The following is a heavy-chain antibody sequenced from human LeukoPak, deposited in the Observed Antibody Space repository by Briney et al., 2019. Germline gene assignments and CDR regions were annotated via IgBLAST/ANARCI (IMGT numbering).Heavy chain of an antibody. Sequence: KPSETLSLTCAVYGGSFSGYYWSWIRQPPGKGLEWIGEINHSGSTNYNPSLKSRVTISVDTSKNQFSLKLSSVTAAHTAVYYCARGRITIFGVVIRRPNAFDIWGQGTMVTVSS. CDR1: GGSFSGYY. V-gene: IGHV4-34*01. CDR2: INHSGST. CDR3: ARGRITIFGVVIRRPNAFDI. J-gene: IGHJ3*02. D-gene: IGHD3-3*01.